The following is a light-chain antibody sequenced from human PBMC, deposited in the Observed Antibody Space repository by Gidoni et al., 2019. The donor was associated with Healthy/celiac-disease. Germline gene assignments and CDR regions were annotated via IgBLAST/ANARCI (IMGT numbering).Light chain of an antibody. J-gene: IGLJ2*01. CDR3: AAWDDSLSAVGV. Sequence: QSVLTQRPSASVTPGQRVTISCSGSSSHIGSNYAYGYQQLPGTAPKLLIYRNNQGPSGVPARFSGSKSGTSASLAISGLRSEDEADYYCAAWDDSLSAVGVFGGGTKLTVL. V-gene: IGLV1-47*01. CDR1: SSHIGSNY. CDR2: RNN.